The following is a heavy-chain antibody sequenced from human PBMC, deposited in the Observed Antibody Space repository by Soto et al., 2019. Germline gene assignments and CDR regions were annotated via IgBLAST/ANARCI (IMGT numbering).Heavy chain of an antibody. CDR1: GFTLSDHY. Sequence: GGSLRLSCAGSGFTLSDHYIDWVRQAPGKGLEWVGRSRDKAQGYSTAYAASVKGRFTTSRDESRNSVYLQMNSLRTEDTAVYYCTSNTIVTPDYGLDVWGQGTTVTVSS. CDR2: SRDKAQGYST. CDR3: TSNTIVTPDYGLDV. V-gene: IGHV3-72*01. D-gene: IGHD1-26*01. J-gene: IGHJ6*02.